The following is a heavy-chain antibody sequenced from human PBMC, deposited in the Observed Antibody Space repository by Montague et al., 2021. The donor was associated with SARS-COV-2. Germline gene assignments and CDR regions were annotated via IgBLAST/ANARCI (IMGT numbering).Heavy chain of an antibody. CDR2: IYYRSKLYY. J-gene: IGHJ4*02. V-gene: IGHV6-1*01. CDR1: GDSVSSNTAA. CDR3: ARHPCYSLSWSFDY. Sequence: CAISGDSVSSNTAAWNWLRQSPSTALEWLGRIYYRSKLYYDYAVSLKSRMTISPDTSKNQFSLQLSSVTPEDRAVYYCARHPCYSLSWSFDYWGQGTLVTVSS. D-gene: IGHD2-2*02.